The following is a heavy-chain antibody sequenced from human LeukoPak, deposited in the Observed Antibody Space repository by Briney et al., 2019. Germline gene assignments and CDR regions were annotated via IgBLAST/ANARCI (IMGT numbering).Heavy chain of an antibody. Sequence: SETLSLTCTVSGGSISSYYWSWIRQPAGKGLEWIGRIYTSGSTNYNPSLKSRVTMSVDTSKNQFSLKLSSVTAADTAVYYCARFGRCSSTSCFPSYYYYMDVWGKGTTVTVSS. V-gene: IGHV4-4*07. CDR2: IYTSGST. CDR3: ARFGRCSSTSCFPSYYYYMDV. J-gene: IGHJ6*03. D-gene: IGHD2-2*01. CDR1: GGSISSYY.